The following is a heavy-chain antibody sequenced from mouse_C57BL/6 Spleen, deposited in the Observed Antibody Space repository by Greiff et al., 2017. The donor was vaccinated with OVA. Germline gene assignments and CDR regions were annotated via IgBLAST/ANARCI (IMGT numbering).Heavy chain of an antibody. CDR1: GFSFNTYA. V-gene: IGHV10-1*01. D-gene: IGHD3-3*01. CDR2: IRSKSNNYAT. Sequence: EVMLVESGGGLVQPKGSLKLSCAASGFSFNTYAMNWVRQAPGKGLEWVARIRSKSNNYATYYADSVKDRFTISRDDSESMLYLQMNNLKTEDTAMYYCVRARDKGFDYWGQGTTLTVSS. J-gene: IGHJ2*01. CDR3: VRARDKGFDY.